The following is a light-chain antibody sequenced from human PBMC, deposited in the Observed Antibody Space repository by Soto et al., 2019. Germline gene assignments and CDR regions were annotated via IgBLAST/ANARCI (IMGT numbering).Light chain of an antibody. J-gene: IGLJ1*01. Sequence: QSALTQPASVSGSPGQSITISCTGTSSDVGGYNYVSWYQHHPGKAPKLMIYEVNNRPSGVPDRFSGSKSGNTASLTISGLQAEDEADYYCNSFTTSSTYVFGTGTKLTVL. CDR3: NSFTTSSTYV. CDR1: SSDVGGYNY. V-gene: IGLV2-14*01. CDR2: EVN.